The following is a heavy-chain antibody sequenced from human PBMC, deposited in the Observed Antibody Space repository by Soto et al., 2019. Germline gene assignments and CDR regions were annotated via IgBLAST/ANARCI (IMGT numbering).Heavy chain of an antibody. J-gene: IGHJ4*02. V-gene: IGHV4-39*01. Sequence: PSETLSLTCTVSGGSISSSSYYWGWIRQPPGKGLEWIGSIYYSGSTYYNPSLKSRVTISVDTSKNQFSLKLSSVTAADTAVYYCARQGFPGSGWNPPIDYWGQGTLVTVSS. D-gene: IGHD6-19*01. CDR1: GGSISSSSYY. CDR2: IYYSGST. CDR3: ARQGFPGSGWNPPIDY.